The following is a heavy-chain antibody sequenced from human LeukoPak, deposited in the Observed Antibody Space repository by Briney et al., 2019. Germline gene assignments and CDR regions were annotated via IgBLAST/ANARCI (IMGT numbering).Heavy chain of an antibody. J-gene: IGHJ3*02. CDR3: AKFLGESAYFDWSSENAFDI. D-gene: IGHD3-9*01. CDR1: GFTFDDYA. V-gene: IGHV3-9*01. CDR2: ISWNSGSI. Sequence: GGSLRLSCAASGFTFDDYAMHWVRQAPGKGLEWVSGISWNSGSIGYADSVKGRFTISRDNAKNTLYLQMNSLRAEDTAVYYCAKFLGESAYFDWSSENAFDIWGQGTMVTVSS.